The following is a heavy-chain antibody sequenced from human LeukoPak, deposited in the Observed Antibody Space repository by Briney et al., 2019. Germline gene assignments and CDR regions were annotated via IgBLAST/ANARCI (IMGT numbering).Heavy chain of an antibody. CDR1: GYTFTSYY. Sequence: SVKVSCKASGYTFTSYYMHWVRQAPGQGLEWMGRIIPILGIANYAQKFQGRVTITADKSTSTAYVELSSLRSEDTAVYYCARSPSPRTSIYYYYGMDVWGQGTTVTVSS. V-gene: IGHV1-69*02. CDR3: ARSPSPRTSIYYYYGMDV. CDR2: IIPILGIA. D-gene: IGHD1/OR15-1a*01. J-gene: IGHJ6*02.